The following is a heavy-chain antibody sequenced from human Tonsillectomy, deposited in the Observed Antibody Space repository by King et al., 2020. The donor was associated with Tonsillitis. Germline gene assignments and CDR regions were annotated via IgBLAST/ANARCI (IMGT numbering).Heavy chain of an antibody. CDR1: GFTFSSYG. CDR2: IRYDGSNK. V-gene: IGHV3-30*02. D-gene: IGHD2-21*02. J-gene: IGHJ4*02. Sequence: QVQLVESGGGVVQPGGSLRLSCAASGFTFSSYGMHWVRQAPGKGLEWVAFIRYDGSNKYYADSVKGRFTISRDNSKNTLYLQMNSLRAEDTAVYYCAKVPIVVVTAIPYYFDYWGQGTLVTVSS. CDR3: AKVPIVVVTAIPYYFDY.